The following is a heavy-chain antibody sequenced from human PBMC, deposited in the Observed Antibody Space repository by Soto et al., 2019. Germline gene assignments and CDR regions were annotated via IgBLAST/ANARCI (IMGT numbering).Heavy chain of an antibody. D-gene: IGHD3-22*01. J-gene: IGHJ4*02. CDR3: ARARGYYYVPLDY. V-gene: IGHV4-34*01. CDR1: GGSFSGYY. CDR2: INHSGST. Sequence: SDTLSLTCAVYGGSFSGYYWSWIRQPPGKGLEWIGEINHSGSTNYNPSLKSRVTISVDTSKNQFSLKLSSVTAADTAVYYCARARGYYYVPLDYWGQGTLVTVSS.